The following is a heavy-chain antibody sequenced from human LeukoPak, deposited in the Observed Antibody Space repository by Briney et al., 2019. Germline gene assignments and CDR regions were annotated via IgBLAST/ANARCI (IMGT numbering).Heavy chain of an antibody. J-gene: IGHJ4*02. CDR1: GYTFTGYY. CDR3: TRGRSTTGTSGTAREDY. D-gene: IGHD1-1*01. V-gene: IGHV1-2*06. CDR2: INPNSGGT. Sequence: GASVKVSCKASGYTFTGYYMHWVRQAPGQGLEWMGRINPNSGGTNYAQKFHGRGTMTRDTSISTAYMELSRLRSDDTAVYYCTRGRSTTGTSGTAREDYWGQGNLVTVSS.